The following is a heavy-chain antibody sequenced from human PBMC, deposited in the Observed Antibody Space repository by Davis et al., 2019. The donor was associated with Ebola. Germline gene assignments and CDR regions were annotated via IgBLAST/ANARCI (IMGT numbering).Heavy chain of an antibody. J-gene: IGHJ4*02. D-gene: IGHD4-11*01. V-gene: IGHV4-59*08. CDR1: GGSIIGYY. CDR3: ARHPSMTTVTFGY. Sequence: SETLSLTCTVSGGSIIGYYWSWIRQPPGKGLEWIGYIYYSGTTNYNPSLKSRVAISLDTSRNQFSLRLSSVTAADTAVYYCARHPSMTTVTFGYWGQGTLVTVSS. CDR2: IYYSGTT.